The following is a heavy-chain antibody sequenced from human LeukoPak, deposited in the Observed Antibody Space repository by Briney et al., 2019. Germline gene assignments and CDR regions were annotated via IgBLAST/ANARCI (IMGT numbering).Heavy chain of an antibody. CDR1: GFTSSSYA. Sequence: GRSLRLSCAASGFTSSSYAMHWVRQAPGKGLEWVAVISYDGSNKYYADSVKGRFTISRDNSKNTLYLQMNSLRAEDTAVYYCAQAYDILTGYDYWGQGTLVTVSS. V-gene: IGHV3-30*04. J-gene: IGHJ4*02. D-gene: IGHD3-9*01. CDR3: AQAYDILTGYDY. CDR2: ISYDGSNK.